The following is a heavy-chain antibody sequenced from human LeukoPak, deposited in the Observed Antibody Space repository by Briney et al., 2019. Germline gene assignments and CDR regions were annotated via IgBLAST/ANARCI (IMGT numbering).Heavy chain of an antibody. D-gene: IGHD3-22*01. J-gene: IGHJ4*02. CDR1: GGSISSSSYY. Sequence: PSETLSLTCTVSGGSISSSSYYWGWIRQPPGKGLEWIGSIYYSGSTYYNPSLKSRVTISVDTSKNQFSLKQSSVTAADTAVYYCARRYYYSSGYYYENYFDYWGQGTLVTVSS. V-gene: IGHV4-39*07. CDR3: ARRYYYSSGYYYENYFDY. CDR2: IYYSGST.